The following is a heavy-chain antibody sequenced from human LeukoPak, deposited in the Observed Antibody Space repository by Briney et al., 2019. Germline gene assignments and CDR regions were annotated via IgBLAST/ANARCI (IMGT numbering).Heavy chain of an antibody. D-gene: IGHD4-11*01. J-gene: IGHJ6*03. CDR2: IYYSGST. Sequence: SETLSLTCTVSGGSISSSSYYWGWIRQPPGKGLEWIGSIYYSGSTYYNPSLKSRVTISVDTSKNQFSLKLSSVTAADTAVYYCARTTFHYYMDVWGKGTTVTVSS. CDR1: GGSISSSSYY. V-gene: IGHV4-39*01. CDR3: ARTTFHYYMDV.